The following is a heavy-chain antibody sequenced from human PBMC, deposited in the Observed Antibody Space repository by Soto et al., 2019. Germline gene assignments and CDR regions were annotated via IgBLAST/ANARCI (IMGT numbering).Heavy chain of an antibody. D-gene: IGHD1-26*01. CDR3: AKATIVAAGTSRYYYYSGMDV. CDR1: GIIFKNYG. V-gene: IGHV3-30*18. Sequence: GGSLRLSCAASGIIFKNYGMYWVRQAPGKGLEWVAVISYDGSDKYYADSVKGRFTASRDDSKNTLFLQMNSLRPEDTAVYYCAKATIVAAGTSRYYYYSGMDVWGQGTTVTVSS. CDR2: ISYDGSDK. J-gene: IGHJ6*02.